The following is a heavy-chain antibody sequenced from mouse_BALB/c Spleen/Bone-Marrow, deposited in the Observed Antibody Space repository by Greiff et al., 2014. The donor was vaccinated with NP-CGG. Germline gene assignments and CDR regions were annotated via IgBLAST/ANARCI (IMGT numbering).Heavy chain of an antibody. J-gene: IGHJ3*01. CDR2: INPSTGYT. V-gene: IGHV1-7*01. Sequence: QVQLKDSGAELAKPGASVKMSCKASGYTFTSYWMHWVKQRPGQGLEWIGYINPSTGYTEYNQKFKDKATLTADKSSSTAYMQLSSLTTEDSAVYYCARPSWFAYWGQGTLVTVSA. CDR1: GYTFTSYW. CDR3: ARPSWFAY.